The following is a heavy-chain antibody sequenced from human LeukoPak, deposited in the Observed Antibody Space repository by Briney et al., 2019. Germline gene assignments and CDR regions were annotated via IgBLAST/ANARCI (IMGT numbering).Heavy chain of an antibody. CDR1: GFTFSSYW. D-gene: IGHD3-22*01. Sequence: GGSLRLSCAASGFTFSSYWMSWVRQAPGKGLEWVANIKQDGSEKYYVDSVKGRFTISRDNAKNSLYLQMNSLRAEDTAVYYYARGDYDSSGYENSYDYWGQGTLVTVSS. CDR3: ARGDYDSSGYENSYDY. J-gene: IGHJ4*02. CDR2: IKQDGSEK. V-gene: IGHV3-7*01.